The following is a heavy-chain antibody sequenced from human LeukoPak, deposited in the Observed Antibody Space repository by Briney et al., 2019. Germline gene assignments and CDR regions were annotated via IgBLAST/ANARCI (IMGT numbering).Heavy chain of an antibody. CDR1: GGSISSGGYY. Sequence: SETLSLTCTVSGGSISSGGYYCSWIRQHPGKGLEWIGYIYYSGSTCYNPSLKSRVTISVDTSKNQFSLKLSSVTAADTAVYYCATEQSSIAAAGTTNWFDPWGQGTLVTVSS. CDR3: ATEQSSIAAAGTTNWFDP. J-gene: IGHJ5*02. CDR2: IYYSGST. V-gene: IGHV4-31*03. D-gene: IGHD6-13*01.